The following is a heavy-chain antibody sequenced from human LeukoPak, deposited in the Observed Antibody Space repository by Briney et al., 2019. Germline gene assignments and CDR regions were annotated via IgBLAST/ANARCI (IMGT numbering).Heavy chain of an antibody. CDR3: AHSDAMVRGAPQSFGY. CDR2: IYWDDDK. J-gene: IGHJ4*02. CDR1: GGSISSYYW. Sequence: TLSLPCTVSGGSISSYYWSWIGQPPGKALERLALIYWDDDKRYSPSLKSRLTITKDTSKNQVVLTMTNMDPVDTATYYCAHSDAMVRGAPQSFGYWGQGTLVTVSS. V-gene: IGHV2-5*08. D-gene: IGHD3-10*01.